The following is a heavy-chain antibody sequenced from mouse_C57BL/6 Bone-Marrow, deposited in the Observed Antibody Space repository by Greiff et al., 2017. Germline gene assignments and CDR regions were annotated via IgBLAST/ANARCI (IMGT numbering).Heavy chain of an antibody. CDR3: ARRPLGGYYQLYWYFDV. CDR1: GFTFSDYG. D-gene: IGHD2-3*01. J-gene: IGHJ1*03. CDR2: ISNLAYSI. Sequence: EVKVVESGGGLVQPGGSLKLSCAASGFTFSDYGMAWVRQAPRKGPEWVAFISNLAYSIYYADTVTGRFTISTENAKNTLYLEMSSLRSEDTAMYYCARRPLGGYYQLYWYFDVWGTGTTVTVSS. V-gene: IGHV5-15*01.